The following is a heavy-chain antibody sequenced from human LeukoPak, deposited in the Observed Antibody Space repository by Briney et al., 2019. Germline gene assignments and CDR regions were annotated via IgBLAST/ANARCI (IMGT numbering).Heavy chain of an antibody. V-gene: IGHV4-39*07. CDR1: GGSISSSSYY. D-gene: IGHD5-18*01. CDR2: IYYSGST. Sequence: PSETLSLTCTVSGGSISSSSYYWGWIRQPPGKGLEWIGSIYYSGSTYYNPSLKSRVTISVDTSKNQFSLKLSSVTAADTAVYYCARDRGYSYGVWFDPWGQGTLVTVSS. J-gene: IGHJ5*02. CDR3: ARDRGYSYGVWFDP.